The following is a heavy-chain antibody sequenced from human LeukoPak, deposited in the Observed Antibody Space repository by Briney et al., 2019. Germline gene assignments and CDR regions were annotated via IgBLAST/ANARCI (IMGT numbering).Heavy chain of an antibody. CDR3: AKDPSLGIAEPLFDY. V-gene: IGHV3-48*03. CDR1: GFTFSSYE. J-gene: IGHJ4*02. Sequence: GGSLRLSCAASGFTFSSYEMNWVRQAPGKGLEWVSYIGSSGSTIYYADSVKGRFTISRDNAKNSLYLQMNSLRAEDTALYYCAKDPSLGIAEPLFDYWGQGTLVTVSS. CDR2: IGSSGSTI. D-gene: IGHD6-13*01.